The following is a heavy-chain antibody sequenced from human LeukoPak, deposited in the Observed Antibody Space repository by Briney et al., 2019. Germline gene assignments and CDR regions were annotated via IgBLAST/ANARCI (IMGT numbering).Heavy chain of an antibody. V-gene: IGHV3-74*01. J-gene: IGHJ4*02. CDR3: ARLYCSSSSCLENY. CDR2: INSDGGTT. D-gene: IGHD2-2*01. Sequence: PGGSLRLSCAASGFTFSSYWMHWVRQAPGKGLVWVSRINSDGGTTGYADSVKGRFTISRDNAKNTLYLQMNSLRAEVTAVYYCARLYCSSSSCLENYWGQGTLVTVSS. CDR1: GFTFSSYW.